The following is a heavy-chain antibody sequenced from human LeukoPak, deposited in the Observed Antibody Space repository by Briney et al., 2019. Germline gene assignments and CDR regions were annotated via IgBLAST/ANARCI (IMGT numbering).Heavy chain of an antibody. D-gene: IGHD6-13*01. Sequence: AETLSLTCTASGVSISSYHWSWIRQPPGKGLEWIGYIYYTGSTNYNPSIKSRVTISVDRSKNQFSLKLSSVTAADTAVYYCARGVSAASFVFDIWGQGTMVSVSS. CDR2: IYYTGST. J-gene: IGHJ3*02. CDR3: ARGVSAASFVFDI. V-gene: IGHV4-59*01. CDR1: GVSISSYH.